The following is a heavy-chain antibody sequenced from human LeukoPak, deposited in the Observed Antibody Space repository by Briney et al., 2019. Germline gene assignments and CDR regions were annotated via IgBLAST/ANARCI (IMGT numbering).Heavy chain of an antibody. CDR2: IYHSGST. J-gene: IGHJ5*02. CDR3: ARSGKAAAGPTPEWWFDP. Sequence: SETLSLTCTVSGGSISGSYWTWIRQPPGKGLEWIGYIYHSGSTYYNPSLKSRVTISVDRSKNQFSLKLSSVTAADTAVYYCARSGKAAAGPTPEWWFDPWGQGTLVTVSS. V-gene: IGHV4-30-2*01. CDR1: GGSISGSY. D-gene: IGHD6-13*01.